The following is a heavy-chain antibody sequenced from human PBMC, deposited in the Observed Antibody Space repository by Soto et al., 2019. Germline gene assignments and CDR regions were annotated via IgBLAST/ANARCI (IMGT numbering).Heavy chain of an antibody. CDR2: VSIGGST. CDR1: GFTFSSYA. Sequence: DVQLLESGGGLVQPEGSLRLSCAASGFTFSSYAVGWVRQGPGKGLEWVAVVSIGGSTHYADSVRGRFTISRDNSKNTLSLQMNSLTAEDTAVYFCAKRHGAGGHFDYWGQGALVTVSS. CDR3: AKRHGAGGHFDY. J-gene: IGHJ4*02. V-gene: IGHV3-23*01. D-gene: IGHD2-8*01.